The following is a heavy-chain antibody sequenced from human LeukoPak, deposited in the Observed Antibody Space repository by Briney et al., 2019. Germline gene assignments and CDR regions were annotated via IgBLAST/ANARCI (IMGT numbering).Heavy chain of an antibody. D-gene: IGHD2-15*01. Sequence: SETLSLTCTVSGDSIRSYYWSWIRQPPGKGLEWIGYIYYRGNTNYNPSLKSRVTISIDTSKNQFSLKLSSVTAADTAVCYCARRYCSGGSCYPDYWGQGTLVTVSS. J-gene: IGHJ4*02. CDR2: IYYRGNT. CDR1: GDSIRSYY. CDR3: ARRYCSGGSCYPDY. V-gene: IGHV4-59*08.